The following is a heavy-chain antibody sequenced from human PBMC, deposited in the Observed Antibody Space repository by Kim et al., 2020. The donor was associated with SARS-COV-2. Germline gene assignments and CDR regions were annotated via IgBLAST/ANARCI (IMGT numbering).Heavy chain of an antibody. V-gene: IGHV7-4-1*02. CDR3: ARVIWGTYRYTDY. D-gene: IGHD3-16*02. CDR1: GYTFTNNA. CDR2: INTDTGNP. Sequence: ASVKVSCKASGYTFTNNAISWVRQAPGQGLEWMGWINTDTGNPTYAQAFTRRFVFSVDTSVTTAYLQLSSLGAEDTALYYCARVIWGTYRYTDYWGQGTL. J-gene: IGHJ4*02.